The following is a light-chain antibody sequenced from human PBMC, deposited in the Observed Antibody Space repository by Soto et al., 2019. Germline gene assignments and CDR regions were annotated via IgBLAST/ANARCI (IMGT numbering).Light chain of an antibody. Sequence: QSVLTQPPSVSAAPGQKVTISCSGSISNIGSNDVSWYQQLPGTAPKVLIYDNDKRPSGIPDRFSGSKSGTSATLGITGLQTGDEAEYYCGTWDSSLSVGVFGGGTKVTVL. J-gene: IGLJ3*02. CDR2: DND. CDR3: GTWDSSLSVGV. V-gene: IGLV1-51*01. CDR1: ISNIGSND.